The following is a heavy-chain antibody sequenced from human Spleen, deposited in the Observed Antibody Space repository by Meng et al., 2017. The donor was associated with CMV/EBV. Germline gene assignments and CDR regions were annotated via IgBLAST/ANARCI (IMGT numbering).Heavy chain of an antibody. D-gene: IGHD2-21*01. J-gene: IGHJ6*02. Sequence: SETLSLTCAVYGGSFSGYYWSWIRQPPGKGLEWIGEINHSGSTNYNPSLKSRVTISVDTSKSQFSLNLNSVTAADTAVYYCARGQPKIVVVPASKGRRGYGLDVWGQGTTVTVSS. CDR2: INHSGST. V-gene: IGHV4-34*01. CDR1: GGSFSGYY. CDR3: ARGQPKIVVVPASKGRRGYGLDV.